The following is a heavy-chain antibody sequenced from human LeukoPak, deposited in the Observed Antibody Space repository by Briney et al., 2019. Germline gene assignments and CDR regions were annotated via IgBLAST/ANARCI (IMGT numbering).Heavy chain of an antibody. CDR3: AKGNSYGYMHYFDY. V-gene: IGHV3-23*01. Sequence: GGSLRLSCAASGFTFSSYAMSWARQAPGKGLEWVSAISGSGGSTYYADSVKGRFTISRDNSKNTLYLQMNSLRAEDTAVYYCAKGNSYGYMHYFDYWGQGTLVTVSS. CDR1: GFTFSSYA. CDR2: ISGSGGST. D-gene: IGHD5-18*01. J-gene: IGHJ4*02.